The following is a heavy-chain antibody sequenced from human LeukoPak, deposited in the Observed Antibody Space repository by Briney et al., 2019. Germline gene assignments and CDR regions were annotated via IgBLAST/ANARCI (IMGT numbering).Heavy chain of an antibody. V-gene: IGHV3-33*01. D-gene: IGHD4-17*01. J-gene: IGHJ4*02. CDR2: IWYDGSNK. Sequence: TGGSLRLSWAASGXTFSSYGMHWVRQAPGKGLEWVGVIWYDGSNKYYADSVKGRFTISRDNSKNTLYLQMNSLRAEDTAVYYCARVSDYGDYSFDYWGQGTLVTVSS. CDR1: GXTFSSYG. CDR3: ARVSDYGDYSFDY.